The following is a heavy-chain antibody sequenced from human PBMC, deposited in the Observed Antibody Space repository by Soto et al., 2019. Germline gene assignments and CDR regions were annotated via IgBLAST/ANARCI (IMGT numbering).Heavy chain of an antibody. CDR1: GGSISSYY. CDR3: ARRRYYFDY. J-gene: IGHJ4*02. CDR2: IYYSGST. V-gene: IGHV4-59*08. Sequence: QVQLQESGPGLVKPSETLSLTCTVSGGSISSYYWSWIRQPPGKGLEWIGYIYYSGSTNYNPSLKSRVTISVDTSKNQCSLKLSSVTAADTAVYYCARRRYYFDYWGQGTLVTVSS.